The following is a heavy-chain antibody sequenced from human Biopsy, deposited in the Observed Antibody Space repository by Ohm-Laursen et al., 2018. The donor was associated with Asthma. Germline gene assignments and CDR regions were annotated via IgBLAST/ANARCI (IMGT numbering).Heavy chain of an antibody. CDR1: GFAFDSYA. CDR3: GRDMGGFGSGWFPVEF. J-gene: IGHJ4*02. CDR2: ISHDGRES. Sequence: SLRLSCTASGFAFDSYAMYWVRQSPGKGPEWVALISHDGRESGYVDSVRGRFTISRDNAKNSLYLQMNSLRAEDTALYHCGRDMGGFGSGWFPVEFWGQGTLVTVSS. V-gene: IGHV3-30*04. D-gene: IGHD6-19*01.